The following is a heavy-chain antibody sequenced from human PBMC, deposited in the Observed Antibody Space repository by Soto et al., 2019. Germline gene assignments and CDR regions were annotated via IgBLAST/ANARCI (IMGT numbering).Heavy chain of an antibody. CDR3: ARPRIESNPGPHYYYYMDV. Sequence: QLQLQESGPGLVKPSETLSLTCTVSGGSISSSSYYWGWIRQPPGKGLEWIGSIYYSGSTYYNPSLKSRATISVDTSKNQFSLKLSSVTAADTAVYYCARPRIESNPGPHYYYYMDVWGKGTTVTVSS. V-gene: IGHV4-39*01. CDR2: IYYSGST. CDR1: GGSISSSSYY. J-gene: IGHJ6*03. D-gene: IGHD4-4*01.